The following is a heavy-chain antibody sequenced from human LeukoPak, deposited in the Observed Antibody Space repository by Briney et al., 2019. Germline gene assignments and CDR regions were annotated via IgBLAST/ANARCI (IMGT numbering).Heavy chain of an antibody. Sequence: GGSLRLSCAASGFTFDDYAMHWVRQAPGKGLEWVSGISWNSGSIGYADSVKGRFTISRDNAKNSLYLQMNSLRAEDTALYYCAKGHNWGLDYWGQETLVTVSS. J-gene: IGHJ4*02. CDR1: GFTFDDYA. CDR3: AKGHNWGLDY. V-gene: IGHV3-9*01. D-gene: IGHD7-27*01. CDR2: ISWNSGSI.